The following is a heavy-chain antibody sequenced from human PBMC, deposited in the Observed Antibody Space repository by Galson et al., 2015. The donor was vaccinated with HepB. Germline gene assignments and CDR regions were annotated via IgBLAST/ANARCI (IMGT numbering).Heavy chain of an antibody. CDR1: GFDFNSYG. CDR3: AKDEMVRGVVAGCYFNH. Sequence: SLRLSCAASGFDFNSYGMHWVRQAPGKGLEWVAGISYDGSNKSYADSVKGRFTISRDNSKNTLYLQMNSLRAEDTAVYYCAKDEMVRGVVAGCYFNHWGQGTLVTASS. V-gene: IGHV3-30*18. J-gene: IGHJ4*02. CDR2: ISYDGSNK. D-gene: IGHD3-10*01.